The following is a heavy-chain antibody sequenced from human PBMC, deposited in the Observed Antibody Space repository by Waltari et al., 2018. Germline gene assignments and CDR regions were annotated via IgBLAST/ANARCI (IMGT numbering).Heavy chain of an antibody. CDR2: IRYDGSMK. D-gene: IGHD3-3*01. CDR3: AGSRLYGIWSGYGWFDP. V-gene: IGHV3-30*02. J-gene: IGHJ5*02. CDR1: GFTFSSYG. Sequence: QVQLVESGGGVVQPGGSLRLSCAASGFTFSSYGMHWVRQAPGKGLVWLAFIRYDGSMKYYADSVKGRFTISRDNSKNTLYLQMNSLRAEDTAVYYCAGSRLYGIWSGYGWFDPWGQGTLVTVSS.